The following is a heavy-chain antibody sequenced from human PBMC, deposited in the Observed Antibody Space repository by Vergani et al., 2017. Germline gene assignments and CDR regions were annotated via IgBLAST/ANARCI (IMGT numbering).Heavy chain of an antibody. J-gene: IGHJ3*02. CDR3: ARGGASSTSCYGLCAFDI. V-gene: IGHV1-45*02. D-gene: IGHD2-2*01. Sequence: QMQLVQSGAEVKKTGSSVKVSCKASGYTFTYRYLHWVRQAPGQALEWMGWISAYNGNTNYAQKLQGRVTMTTDTSTSTAYMELRSLRSDDTAVYYCARGGASSTSCYGLCAFDIWGQGTMVTVSS. CDR2: ISAYNGNT. CDR1: GYTFTYRY.